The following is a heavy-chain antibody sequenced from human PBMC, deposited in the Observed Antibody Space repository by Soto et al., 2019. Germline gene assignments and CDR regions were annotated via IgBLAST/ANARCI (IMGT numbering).Heavy chain of an antibody. Sequence: GESLKISCAASGFTFSSYGMHWVRQAPGKGLEWVAVISYDGSNKYYADSVKGRFTISRDNSKNTLYLQMNSLRAEDTAVYYCAFPKPSKPDYGGYYYYGMDVWGQGTTVTVSS. CDR2: ISYDGSNK. CDR1: GFTFSSYG. CDR3: AFPKPSKPDYGGYYYYGMDV. J-gene: IGHJ6*02. V-gene: IGHV3-30*03. D-gene: IGHD4-17*01.